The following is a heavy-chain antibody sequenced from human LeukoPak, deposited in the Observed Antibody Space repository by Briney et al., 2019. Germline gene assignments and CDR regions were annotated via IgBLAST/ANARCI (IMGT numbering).Heavy chain of an antibody. D-gene: IGHD1-26*01. CDR1: GGSISSYY. J-gene: IGHJ4*02. V-gene: IGHV4-4*09. Sequence: SQTLSLTCTVSGGSISSYYWSWIRQPPGKGLEWIGYIYTSGSTNYNPSLKSRVTISVDTSKNQFSLKLSSVTAADTAVYYCASLIVGATGYFDYWGQGTLVTVSS. CDR2: IYTSGST. CDR3: ASLIVGATGYFDY.